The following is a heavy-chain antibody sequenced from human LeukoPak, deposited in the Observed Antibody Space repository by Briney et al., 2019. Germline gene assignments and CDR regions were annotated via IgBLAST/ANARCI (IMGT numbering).Heavy chain of an antibody. Sequence: ASSVNVSCKASGGTFSSYSFSWVRQPPAHVLEWLGGIIIIFGTPNYPHKFHGRLTITADDSTSTVHIEQSSLRSEDTAMYYWARDVDSSMVTNWLAAWGQGTLVTVPS. CDR2: IIIIFGTP. CDR3: ARDVDSSMVTNWLAA. D-gene: IGHD3-10*01. J-gene: IGHJ5*02. V-gene: IGHV1-69*01. CDR1: GGTFSSYS.